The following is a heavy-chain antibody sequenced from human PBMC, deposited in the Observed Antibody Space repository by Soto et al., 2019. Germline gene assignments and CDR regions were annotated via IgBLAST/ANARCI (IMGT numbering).Heavy chain of an antibody. V-gene: IGHV3-30*02. D-gene: IGHD1-26*01. CDR3: AKVRLEESGRVGLDY. J-gene: IGHJ4*02. CDR1: GFTFSNYA. Sequence: QVQLVESGGGVVQPGGSLRLSCAASGFTFSNYAIHWVRPAPGEGLEWVAVIWYDGSIKYYADSVKGRFTISRDNSKHTLYPQMNSRRPEDTDVYYCAKVRLEESGRVGLDYWGQGTLVTVSS. CDR2: IWYDGSIK.